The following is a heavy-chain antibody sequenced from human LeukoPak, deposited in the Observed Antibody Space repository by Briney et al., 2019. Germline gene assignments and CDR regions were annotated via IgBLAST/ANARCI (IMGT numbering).Heavy chain of an antibody. CDR1: GFTFSSYS. D-gene: IGHD1-1*01. V-gene: IGHV3-21*01. CDR3: AKAKISNNWYPPYYFEY. Sequence: PGGSLRLSCAASGFTFSSYSMNWVRQAPGKGLEWVSSISSSSSYIYYADSVKGRFTISRDNAKNSLYLQMNSLRAEDTAVYYCAKAKISNNWYPPYYFEYWGQGTLVTVSS. J-gene: IGHJ4*02. CDR2: ISSSSSYI.